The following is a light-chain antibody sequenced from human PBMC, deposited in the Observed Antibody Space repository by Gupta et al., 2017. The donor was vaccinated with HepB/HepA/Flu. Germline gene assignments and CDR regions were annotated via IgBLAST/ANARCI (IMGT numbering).Light chain of an antibody. V-gene: IGKV1-8*01. J-gene: IGKJ4*01. CDR1: QGISSY. CDR3: QQYYSYPLT. Sequence: AIRMTQSPSSFSASTGDRVTITCRASQGISSYLAWYQQKPGKAPKLLIYAASALQSGVPSRFSGSGSGTEFTLTISCLQSEDVATYYCQQYYSYPLTFGRGTKVEIK. CDR2: AAS.